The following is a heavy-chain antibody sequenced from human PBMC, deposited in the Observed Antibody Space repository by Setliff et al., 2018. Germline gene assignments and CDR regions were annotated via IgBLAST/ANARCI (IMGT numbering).Heavy chain of an antibody. CDR1: GDSMNSGVYY. V-gene: IGHV4-39*01. Sequence: PSETLSLTCKVSGDSMNSGVYYWAWIRQPPGKGLEWIGRIYSGGTTYYNSSLKSRVTISVDTSKSQFSLRLNSVTAADTAVYYCARTGTYRYFDYWGRGTPVTVSS. CDR2: IYSGGTT. D-gene: IGHD1-1*01. J-gene: IGHJ4*02. CDR3: ARTGTYRYFDY.